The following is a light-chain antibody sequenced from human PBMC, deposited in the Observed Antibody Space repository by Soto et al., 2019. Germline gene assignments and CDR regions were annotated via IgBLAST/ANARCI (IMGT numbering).Light chain of an antibody. CDR2: GAS. V-gene: IGKV3-15*01. Sequence: EIGMTQSPATLSVSPGERATLSCRASQSVSSNLAWYQQKPGQAPRLLIYGASTRATGIPARFSGSGSGTEFTLTISSLQSEDFAVYYCQQYNNWPPTWTFGQGTKVDNK. CDR3: QQYNNWPPTWT. CDR1: QSVSSN. J-gene: IGKJ1*01.